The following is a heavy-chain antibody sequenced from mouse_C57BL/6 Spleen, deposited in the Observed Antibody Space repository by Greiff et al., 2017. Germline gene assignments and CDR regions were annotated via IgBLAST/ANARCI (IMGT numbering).Heavy chain of an antibody. J-gene: IGHJ1*03. CDR1: GYSFTDYN. CDR3: ARWHYGSSPADVDG. CDR2: INPNYGTT. D-gene: IGHD1-1*01. Sequence: VEPGASVKISCKASGYSFTDYNMNLVKQSNGKSLEWIGVINPNYGTTSYNQKFKGKATLTVDQSSSTAYMQLNSLTSEDSAVYDGARWHYGSSPADVDGWGTGTTGTVAS. V-gene: IGHV1-39*01.